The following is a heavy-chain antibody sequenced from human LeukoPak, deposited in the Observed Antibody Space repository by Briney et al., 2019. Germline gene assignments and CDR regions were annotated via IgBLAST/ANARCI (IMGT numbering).Heavy chain of an antibody. V-gene: IGHV3-53*01. CDR2: IYSGGST. J-gene: IGHJ4*02. D-gene: IGHD6-19*01. Sequence: GGSLRLSCAASGFTVSSNYMSWVCQAPGKGLEWVSVIYSGGSTYYADSVKGRFTISRDNSKNSLYLQMNSLRAEDTAVYYCARPLVAGAKRDYWGQGTLITVSS. CDR1: GFTVSSNY. CDR3: ARPLVAGAKRDY.